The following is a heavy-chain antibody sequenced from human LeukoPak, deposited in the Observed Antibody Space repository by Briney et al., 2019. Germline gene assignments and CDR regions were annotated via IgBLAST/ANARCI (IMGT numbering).Heavy chain of an antibody. CDR1: GGFFGGYY. Sequence: SETLSLTCAVYGGFFGGYYWSWIRQPPGKGLEWIGEINHSGSTNYNPSLKSRVTISVDTSKNQFSLKLSSVTAADTAVYYCVRGEDDFWSGYSRLAYFQHWGQGTLVTVSS. J-gene: IGHJ1*01. CDR2: INHSGST. D-gene: IGHD3-3*01. CDR3: VRGEDDFWSGYSRLAYFQH. V-gene: IGHV4-34*01.